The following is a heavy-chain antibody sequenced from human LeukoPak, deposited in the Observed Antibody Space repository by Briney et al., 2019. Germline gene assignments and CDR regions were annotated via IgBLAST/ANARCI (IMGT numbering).Heavy chain of an antibody. J-gene: IGHJ3*02. CDR2: ISGSGGST. Sequence: PGGSLRLSCAASGFTFSSYAMSWVRQAPGKGLEWVSAISGSGGSTYYADSVKGRFTISRDNSKNTLYLQMNSLRAEDTAVYYCAKDHRIVVVPAARGGAFDIWGQGTMVTVSS. CDR3: AKDHRIVVVPAARGGAFDI. D-gene: IGHD2-2*01. V-gene: IGHV3-23*01. CDR1: GFTFSSYA.